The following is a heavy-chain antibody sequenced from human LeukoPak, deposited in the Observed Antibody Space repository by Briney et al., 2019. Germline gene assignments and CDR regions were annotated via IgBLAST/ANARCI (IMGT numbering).Heavy chain of an antibody. CDR3: AKAGSGWPRWGDY. CDR1: GFTFSSYA. D-gene: IGHD6-19*01. CDR2: TSGSGGST. V-gene: IGHV3-23*01. J-gene: IGHJ4*02. Sequence: PGGSLRLSCAASGFTFSSYAMSWVRQAPGKGLEWVSATSGSGGSTYYADSVKGRFTISRDNSKNTLYLQMNSLRAEDTAVYYCAKAGSGWPRWGDYWGQGTLVTVSS.